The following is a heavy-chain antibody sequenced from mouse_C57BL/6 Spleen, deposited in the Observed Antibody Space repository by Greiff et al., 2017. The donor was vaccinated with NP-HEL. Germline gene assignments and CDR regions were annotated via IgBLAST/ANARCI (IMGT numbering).Heavy chain of an antibody. D-gene: IGHD1-1*01. J-gene: IGHJ3*01. CDR1: DSEVFPIAY. CDR2: ILPSIGRT. CDR3: GRSEGYYGSFAY. V-gene: IGHV15-2*01. Sequence: VQLQQSGSELRSPGSSVKLSCKDFDSEVFPIAYMSWVRQKPGHGFEWIGGILPSIGRTIYGEKFEDKATLDADTLSNTAYLELNSLTSEDSAIYYCGRSEGYYGSFAYWGQGTLVTVSA.